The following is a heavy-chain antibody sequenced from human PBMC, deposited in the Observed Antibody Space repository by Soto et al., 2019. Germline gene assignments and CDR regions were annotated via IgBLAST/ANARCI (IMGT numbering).Heavy chain of an antibody. V-gene: IGHV3-33*01. CDR2: IWYDGSNK. CDR1: GFTFSSYG. Sequence: QVQLVESGGGEVQSGRSLRLSCAASGFTFSSYGMHWVRQAPGKGLEWVAVIWYDGSNKYYVDSVKGRFTISRDNSKNTLYLHIVSLRVVDTAVYDYARDAYNSSGRRVDCDYWGQGTLVTVSS. J-gene: IGHJ4*02. CDR3: ARDAYNSSGRRVDCDY. D-gene: IGHD3-22*01.